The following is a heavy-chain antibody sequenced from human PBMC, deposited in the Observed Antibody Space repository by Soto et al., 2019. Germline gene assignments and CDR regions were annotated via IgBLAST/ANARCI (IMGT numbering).Heavy chain of an antibody. CDR2: IDTGNHNT. J-gene: IGHJ4*02. V-gene: IGHV1-3*04. D-gene: IGHD2-21*01. Sequence: QVRLVQSGAEVKKPGASVKVFCKASGYVFTSHALHWLRQAPGQSLEWMGWIDTGNHNTKYSQKFQARVTITADTFANTADMELSSLTSDDAAVYYCARDTLWAPRGVEAQQDDYFDYWGQGTLVTVSS. CDR3: ARDTLWAPRGVEAQQDDYFDY. CDR1: GYVFTSHA.